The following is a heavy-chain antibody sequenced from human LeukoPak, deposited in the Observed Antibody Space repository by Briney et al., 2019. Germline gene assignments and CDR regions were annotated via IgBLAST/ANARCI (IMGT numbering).Heavy chain of an antibody. J-gene: IGHJ5*02. CDR1: GYTFTGYY. V-gene: IGHV1-2*02. CDR2: INPNSGGT. D-gene: IGHD3-10*01. CDR3: ARIEDYGSGSYSDWFDP. Sequence: ASVKVSCKASGYTFTGYYMHWVRQAPGQGLEWMGWINPNSGGTNYAQKFQGRVTMTRDTSISTAYMELSRLRSDDTAVYYCARIEDYGSGSYSDWFDPWGQGTLVTVSS.